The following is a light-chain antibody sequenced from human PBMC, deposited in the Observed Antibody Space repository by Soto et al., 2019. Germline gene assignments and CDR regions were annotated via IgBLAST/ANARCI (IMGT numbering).Light chain of an antibody. CDR2: GAS. J-gene: IGKJ4*01. V-gene: IGKV3-15*01. Sequence: EIVMTQSPATLSVSPGERGTLSCRASQSVSSKLAWYQQKPGQAPRLLINGASTRATGIPDRFSGSGSGTEFTLTISSLQSEDFAVYYCQQYGNSPLTFGGGTKVDIK. CDR1: QSVSSK. CDR3: QQYGNSPLT.